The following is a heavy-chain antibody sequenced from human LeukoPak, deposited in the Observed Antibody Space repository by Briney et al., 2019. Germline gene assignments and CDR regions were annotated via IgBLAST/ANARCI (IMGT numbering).Heavy chain of an antibody. CDR2: IKQDGSET. D-gene: IGHD6-19*01. V-gene: IGHV3-7*01. Sequence: PGVSLRLSCAASGFTFSSYWMSWVRRAPGKGLEWVANIKQDGSETYYVDSVKGRFTISRDNAKNSLSLQMNSLRAEDTAVYYCARQRGSGCLDYWGQGTLVTVSS. J-gene: IGHJ4*02. CDR1: GFTFSSYW. CDR3: ARQRGSGCLDY.